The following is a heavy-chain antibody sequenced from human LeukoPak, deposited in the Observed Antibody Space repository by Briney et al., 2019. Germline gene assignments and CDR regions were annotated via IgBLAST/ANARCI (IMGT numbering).Heavy chain of an antibody. V-gene: IGHV3-23*01. CDR1: GFPFSSYA. Sequence: PGGSLRLSCAASGFPFSSYAMRWVRAAPGKGLEGVSAISGSGDSTYYADSVKGRFTISRDNSKNTLYLQMNSLRAEDTAVCYCANGAVLLWCGEFSFPNYFDIWGQGTMVTVSS. D-gene: IGHD3-10*01. CDR2: ISGSGDST. CDR3: ANGAVLLWCGEFSFPNYFDI. J-gene: IGHJ3*02.